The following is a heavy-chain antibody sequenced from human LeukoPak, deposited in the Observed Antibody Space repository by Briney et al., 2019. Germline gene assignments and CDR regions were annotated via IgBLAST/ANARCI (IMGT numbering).Heavy chain of an antibody. D-gene: IGHD3-10*01. V-gene: IGHV5-51*01. CDR3: AKGSDDSPDPFDY. J-gene: IGHJ4*02. Sequence: GESLKISCKSSGYSFTNYWIGWVRQMPGKGLEWMGIIYPGNSDTRYSPSFQGQVTISADKSISTAYLQWRSLKASDTAMYYCAKGSDDSPDPFDYWGQGTLVTVSS. CDR1: GYSFTNYW. CDR2: IYPGNSDT.